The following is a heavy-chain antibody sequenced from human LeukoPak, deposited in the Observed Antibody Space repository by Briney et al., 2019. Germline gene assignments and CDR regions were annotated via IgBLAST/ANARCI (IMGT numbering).Heavy chain of an antibody. Sequence: GGSLSLSCAASGFTFSSYEMNWVRQAPGKGLEWVSYISTSGSTIYYADSVKGRFTLSRDNAKNSLYLQMNSLRAEDTAVYYCAREFCSGGRCSDAFDIWGQGTMVTASS. CDR3: AREFCSGGRCSDAFDI. J-gene: IGHJ3*02. CDR1: GFTFSSYE. V-gene: IGHV3-48*03. CDR2: ISTSGSTI. D-gene: IGHD2-15*01.